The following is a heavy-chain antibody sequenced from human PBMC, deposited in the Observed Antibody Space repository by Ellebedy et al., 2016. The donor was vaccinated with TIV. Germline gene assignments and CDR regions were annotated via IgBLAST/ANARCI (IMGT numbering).Heavy chain of an antibody. CDR2: ISGYNGNT. D-gene: IGHD2-15*01. Sequence: ASVKVSCKASGYTFTSYGISWVRQAPGQGLEWMGWISGYNGNTNYAQKFQGRVTMTTDTSTSTAYMELRRLRSDDTAMYYCARDRPDIIVGPEFDIWGQGTMVTVSS. CDR3: ARDRPDIIVGPEFDI. CDR1: GYTFTSYG. J-gene: IGHJ3*02. V-gene: IGHV1-18*01.